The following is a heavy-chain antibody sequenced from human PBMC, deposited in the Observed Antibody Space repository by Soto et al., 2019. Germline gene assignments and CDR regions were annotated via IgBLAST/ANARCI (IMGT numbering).Heavy chain of an antibody. D-gene: IGHD6-13*01. Sequence: SETLSLTCTVSGDAISSTSYYWGWIRQPPGKGLEWIGSIYYSGTTYYNPSLKGRVTISVDTSKNQFSLKLSSVTAADTAVYYCARDPFPHTAGYFDYWGQGTLVTVSS. CDR1: GDAISSTSYY. CDR2: IYYSGTT. V-gene: IGHV4-39*02. CDR3: ARDPFPHTAGYFDY. J-gene: IGHJ4*02.